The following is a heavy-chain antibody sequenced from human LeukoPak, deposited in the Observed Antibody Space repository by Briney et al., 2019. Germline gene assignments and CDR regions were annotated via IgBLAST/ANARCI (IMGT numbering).Heavy chain of an antibody. Sequence: SETLSLTCAVYGGSFSGYYWSWIRQPPGKGLEWIGYIYYSGSTNYNPSLKSRVTISVDTSKNQFSLKLSSVTAADTAVYYCARDRIAAAGHWFDPWGQGTLVTVSS. D-gene: IGHD6-13*01. CDR1: GGSFSGYY. CDR2: IYYSGST. J-gene: IGHJ5*02. CDR3: ARDRIAAAGHWFDP. V-gene: IGHV4-59*01.